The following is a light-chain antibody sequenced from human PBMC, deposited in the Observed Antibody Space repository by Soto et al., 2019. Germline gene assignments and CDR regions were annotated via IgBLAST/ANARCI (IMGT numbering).Light chain of an antibody. CDR1: ISNIGAGYD. CDR3: AAWDDSLTGWI. V-gene: IGLV1-40*01. Sequence: QSVLTQPPSVSGAPGQRVTISCIGSISNIGAGYDVHWYQQFPGTAPKLLIHGNTNRPSGVPDRFSGSKSGTSASLAISGLRSEDEADYYCAAWDDSLTGWIFGRGTKLTVL. J-gene: IGLJ2*01. CDR2: GNT.